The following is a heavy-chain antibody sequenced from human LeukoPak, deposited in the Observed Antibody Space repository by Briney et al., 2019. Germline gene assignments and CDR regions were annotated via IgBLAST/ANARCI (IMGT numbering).Heavy chain of an antibody. CDR3: ATLQSSGYDYSDY. CDR1: GGSISSYY. J-gene: IGHJ4*02. V-gene: IGHV4-59*08. CDR2: VYYSGYT. Sequence: SETLPLTCTVSGGSISSYYWSWIRQPPGKGLEWIGYVYYSGYTDYNPSLKSRVTMSVDTSKNQFSLKLTSVTAADTAVYYCATLQSSGYDYSDYWGQGILVTVSS. D-gene: IGHD3-22*01.